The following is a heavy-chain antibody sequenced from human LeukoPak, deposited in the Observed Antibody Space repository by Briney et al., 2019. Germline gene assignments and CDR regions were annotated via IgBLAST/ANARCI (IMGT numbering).Heavy chain of an antibody. CDR2: IYTSGST. D-gene: IGHD3-3*01. CDR1: GGSISSYY. V-gene: IGHV4-4*07. CDR3: AREERFLEWLSITPGYYYYMDV. Sequence: SETLSLTSTVSGGSISSYYWSWIRQPAGKGLEWIGRIYTSGSTNYNPSLKSRVTMSVDTSKNQFSLKLSSATAADTAVYYCAREERFLEWLSITPGYYYYMDVWGKGTTVTVSS. J-gene: IGHJ6*03.